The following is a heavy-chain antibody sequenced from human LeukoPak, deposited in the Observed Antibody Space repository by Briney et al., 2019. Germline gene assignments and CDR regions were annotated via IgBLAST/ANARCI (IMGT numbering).Heavy chain of an antibody. CDR2: IIPIFGTA. CDR1: GGTFSSYA. V-gene: IGHV1-69*05. D-gene: IGHD2-15*01. Sequence: SVKVSCKASGGTFSSYAISWVRQAPGQGLEWMGGIIPIFGTANYAQKFQGRVTITTDESTSTAYMELSSLRSEDTAVYYCASGEYRGTWSLDLWGRGTLVTVSS. J-gene: IGHJ2*01. CDR3: ASGEYRGTWSLDL.